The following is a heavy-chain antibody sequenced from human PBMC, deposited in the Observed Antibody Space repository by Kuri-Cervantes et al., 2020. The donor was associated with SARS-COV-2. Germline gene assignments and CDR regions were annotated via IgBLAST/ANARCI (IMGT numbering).Heavy chain of an antibody. Sequence: ASVKVSCKASGGIFSSYAISWVRQAPGQGLEWMGWINPNSGGTNYAQKFQGRVTMTRDTSIGTAYMELNRLRSDDSAVYYCVRFRYYDSIRNASDIWGQGTMVTVSS. CDR1: GGIFSSYA. CDR2: INPNSGGT. J-gene: IGHJ3*02. V-gene: IGHV1-2*02. D-gene: IGHD3-22*01. CDR3: VRFRYYDSIRNASDI.